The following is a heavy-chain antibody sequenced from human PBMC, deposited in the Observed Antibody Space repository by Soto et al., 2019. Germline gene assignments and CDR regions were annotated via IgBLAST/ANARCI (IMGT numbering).Heavy chain of an antibody. Sequence: EGQLVESGGGLVQPGRSLRLACAASGFTFDDYAMHWVRQAPGKSLEWVSGISWNSGSRGYADAVKGRCTISRDNAKNSLYLQMNSLCAEDTALYYCAKLVTGSYQYQWGMDVWGQGTTVTVSS. CDR3: AKLVTGSYQYQWGMDV. CDR2: ISWNSGSR. CDR1: GFTFDDYA. V-gene: IGHV3-9*01. J-gene: IGHJ6*02. D-gene: IGHD2-2*01.